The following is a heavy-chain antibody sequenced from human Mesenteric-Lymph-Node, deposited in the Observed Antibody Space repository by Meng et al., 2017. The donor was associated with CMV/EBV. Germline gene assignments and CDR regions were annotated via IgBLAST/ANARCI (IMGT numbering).Heavy chain of an antibody. V-gene: IGHV3-48*03. J-gene: IGHJ6*02. CDR2: ISSSGGTI. CDR3: AREAVAGAQGYYYGMDV. D-gene: IGHD6-19*01. CDR1: GFTFSNYE. Sequence: GESLKISCATSGFTFSNYEMNWVRQAPGKGLEWVSYISSSGGTIYYADSVKGRFTISRDNAKSSVDLQMNSLRAEDTAVYYCAREAVAGAQGYYYGMDVWGQGTTVTVSS.